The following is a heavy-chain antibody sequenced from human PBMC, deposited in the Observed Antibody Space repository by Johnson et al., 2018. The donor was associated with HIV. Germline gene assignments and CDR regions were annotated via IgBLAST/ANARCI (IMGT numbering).Heavy chain of an antibody. D-gene: IGHD6-13*01. CDR2: ISWNSGST. J-gene: IGHJ3*02. CDR1: GFTFDDYA. Sequence: VQLVESGGGLVQPGRSLRLSCAASGFTFDDYAMHWVRQAPGKGLEWVSGISWNSGSTYYADSVKGRFTISRDNSKNTLYLQMNSLRAEDTAVYYCARASRSWYFAFDIWGQGTMVTVSS. V-gene: IGHV3-9*01. CDR3: ARASRSWYFAFDI.